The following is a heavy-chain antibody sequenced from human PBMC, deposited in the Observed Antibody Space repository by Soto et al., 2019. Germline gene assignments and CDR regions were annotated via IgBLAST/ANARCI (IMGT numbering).Heavy chain of an antibody. D-gene: IGHD1-7*01. J-gene: IGHJ6*02. CDR1: GYTFTSYG. Sequence: QVQLVQSGAEVKKPGASVKVSCKASGYTFTSYGISWVRQAPGQGLESMGWTSAYNGNTNYAQKLQGRVTMTTDTSTSTAYMELRSLRSDDTAVYYCARDAGRGYNWNYIDYGRDVWGQGTTVTVSS. CDR3: ARDAGRGYNWNYIDYGRDV. CDR2: TSAYNGNT. V-gene: IGHV1-18*01.